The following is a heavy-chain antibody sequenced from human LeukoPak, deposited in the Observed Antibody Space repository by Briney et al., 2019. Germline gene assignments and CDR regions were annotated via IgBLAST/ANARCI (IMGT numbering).Heavy chain of an antibody. CDR2: IMQGGSEK. CDR3: ARDSWYQQLTSYGMDV. V-gene: IGHV3-7*01. D-gene: IGHD2-2*01. CDR1: GFTFSSYW. Sequence: GGSLRLSCAASGFTFSSYWMSWVRQAPGKGLEGVANIMQGGSEKFYVDSVKGRFTISRDNAKNSLYLQMHSLRAEDTAVYYCARDSWYQQLTSYGMDVWGQGTTVTVSS. J-gene: IGHJ6*02.